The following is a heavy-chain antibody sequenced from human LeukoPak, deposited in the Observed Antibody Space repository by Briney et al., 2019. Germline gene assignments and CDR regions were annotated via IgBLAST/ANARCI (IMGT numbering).Heavy chain of an antibody. CDR1: GFTFSDYF. CDR2: IRDKVHSYTT. Sequence: GGSLRLSCAASGFTFSDYFIDWVRQAPGKGLEGVGRIRDKVHSYTTEYAASVKGRLTISRDDSKDSLFLQMDSLQIEDTAVYYCTRRSSTWYSDYWGQGTLVTVSS. D-gene: IGHD6-13*01. CDR3: TRRSSTWYSDY. V-gene: IGHV3-72*01. J-gene: IGHJ4*02.